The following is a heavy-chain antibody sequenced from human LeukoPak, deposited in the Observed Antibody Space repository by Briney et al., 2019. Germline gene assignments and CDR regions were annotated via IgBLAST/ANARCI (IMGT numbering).Heavy chain of an antibody. V-gene: IGHV3-72*01. Sequence: PGGSLRLSCAASGFTFSDHYMDWVRQAPGKGLEWVGRTRNKANSYTTEYAASGKGRFTISRDDSKNSLYLQMNSLKTEDTAVYYCARGYLERDYWGQGTLVTVSS. J-gene: IGHJ4*02. D-gene: IGHD1-1*01. CDR1: GFTFSDHY. CDR3: ARGYLERDY. CDR2: TRNKANSYTT.